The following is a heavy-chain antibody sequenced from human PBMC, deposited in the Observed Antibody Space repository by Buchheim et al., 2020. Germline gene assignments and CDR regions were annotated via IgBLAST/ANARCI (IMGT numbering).Heavy chain of an antibody. CDR1: GFTFSSYA. CDR3: AKDHLRGPRYGYDLY. CDR2: ISPSGGST. D-gene: IGHD5-12*01. V-gene: IGHV3-23*01. J-gene: IGHJ4*02. Sequence: EVQLLESGGGLVQPGGSLRLPRAASGFTFSSYAMSWVRQAPGKGLEWVSAISPSGGSTYYADSVKGRFTTSRDNSTNTLYLQMTSLRAEDTAVYYCAKDHLRGPRYGYDLYWGQGTL.